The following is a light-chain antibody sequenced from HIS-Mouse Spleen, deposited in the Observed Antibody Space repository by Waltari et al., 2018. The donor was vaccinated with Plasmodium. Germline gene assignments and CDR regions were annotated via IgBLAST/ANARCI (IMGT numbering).Light chain of an antibody. CDR2: GAS. Sequence: EIVMTQSPATLSVSPGERATLSCRASQSVSSNLAWYQQKPGKAPRLRIYGASTRATGIPARFSGSGSGTEFTLTISSLQSEDFAVYYCQQYNNWPPFTFGPGTKVDIK. J-gene: IGKJ3*01. V-gene: IGKV3-15*01. CDR1: QSVSSN. CDR3: QQYNNWPPFT.